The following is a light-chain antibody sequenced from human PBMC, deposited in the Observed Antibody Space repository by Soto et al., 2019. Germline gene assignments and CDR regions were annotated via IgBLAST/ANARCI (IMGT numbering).Light chain of an antibody. CDR3: SSYTSSSTPAIV. CDR2: EVS. V-gene: IGLV2-14*01. CDR1: SSDVGGYNY. J-gene: IGLJ2*01. Sequence: QSALTQPASVSGSPEQSITISCTGTSSDVGGYNYVSWYQQHPGKAPKLMIYEVSNRPSGVSNRFSGSKSGTTASLTISGLQAEDEADYYCSSYTSSSTPAIVFGGGTKLTVL.